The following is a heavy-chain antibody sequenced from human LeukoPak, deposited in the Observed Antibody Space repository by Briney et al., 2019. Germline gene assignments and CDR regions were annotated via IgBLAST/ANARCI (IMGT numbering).Heavy chain of an antibody. J-gene: IGHJ4*02. CDR1: EFTFDDYA. V-gene: IGHV3-43*02. D-gene: IGHD5-12*01. Sequence: GGSLRLSCAASEFTFDDYAMHWVRQAPGKGLEWVSLISGNGASTYYADSVKGRFTISRDNSKNSLYLQMNSLRTEDTALYYCAKDKFEWLQGIDYWGQGTLVTVSS. CDR3: AKDKFEWLQGIDY. CDR2: ISGNGAST.